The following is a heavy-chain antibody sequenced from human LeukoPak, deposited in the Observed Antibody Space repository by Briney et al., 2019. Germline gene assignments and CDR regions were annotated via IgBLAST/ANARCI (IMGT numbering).Heavy chain of an antibody. V-gene: IGHV3-66*02. CDR2: IYSGGST. CDR1: GFTVRSNY. J-gene: IGHJ4*02. D-gene: IGHD3-16*01. CDR3: ARDDVASVFDY. Sequence: GGSLRLSCAASGFTVRSNYMTWVRQAPGKGLEWVSGIYSGGSTYYANSVKGRFTISRDNSKNTLYLQMNSLRPEDTAIYYCARDDVASVFDYWGQGTLVTVSS.